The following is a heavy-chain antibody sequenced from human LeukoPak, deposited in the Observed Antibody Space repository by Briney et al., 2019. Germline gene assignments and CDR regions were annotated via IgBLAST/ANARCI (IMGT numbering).Heavy chain of an antibody. CDR3: ARVAHHGLESPFDY. CDR2: INPNSGGT. CDR1: GYTFTGYY. J-gene: IGHJ4*02. V-gene: IGHV1-2*02. Sequence: ASVKVSCKASGYTFTGYYMHWVRQAPGQGLEWMGWINPNSGGTNYAQKFQGRVTMTRDTSISTAYMELSRLRSDDTAVYYCARVAHHGLESPFDYWGQGTLVTVSS. D-gene: IGHD3-3*01.